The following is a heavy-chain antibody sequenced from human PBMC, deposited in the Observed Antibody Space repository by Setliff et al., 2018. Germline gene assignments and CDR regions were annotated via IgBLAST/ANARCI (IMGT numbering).Heavy chain of an antibody. V-gene: IGHV4-38-2*01. CDR2: IYHSGST. D-gene: IGHD3-3*01. CDR1: GYSISSGYY. CDR3: ARHKAGITIFEVVINPDAFGI. Sequence: SETLSLTCAVSGYSISSGYYWGWIRQPPGKGLEWIGSIYHSGSTYYNPSLKSRVTISVDTSKNQFSLKLSSLTAADTAVYYCARHKAGITIFEVVINPDAFGIWGQGTMVTVSS. J-gene: IGHJ3*02.